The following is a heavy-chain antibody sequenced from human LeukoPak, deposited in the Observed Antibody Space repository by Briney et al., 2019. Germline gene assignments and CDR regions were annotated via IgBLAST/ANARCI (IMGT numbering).Heavy chain of an antibody. CDR2: IIPTFGTA. D-gene: IGHD1/OR15-1a*01. Sequence: ASVKVSCKASGGTFSSYAISWVRQAPGQGLEWMGGIIPTFGTANYAQKFQGRVTITADESTGTAYMELSSLRSEDTAVYYCARRPEGSEQYYFDYWGQGTLVTVSS. J-gene: IGHJ4*02. CDR1: GGTFSSYA. CDR3: ARRPEGSEQYYFDY. V-gene: IGHV1-69*13.